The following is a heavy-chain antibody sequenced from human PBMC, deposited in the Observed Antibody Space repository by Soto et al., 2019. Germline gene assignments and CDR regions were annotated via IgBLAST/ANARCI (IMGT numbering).Heavy chain of an antibody. J-gene: IGHJ4*02. CDR3: ARSKERFYYDILTGLLTYFDY. CDR1: GGTFSSYA. Sequence: SVKVSCKASGGTFSSYAISWVRQAPGQGLEWMGGIIPIFGTANYAQKFQGRVAITADESTSTAYMELSSLRSEDTAVYYCARSKERFYYDILTGLLTYFDYWGQGTLVTVSS. CDR2: IIPIFGTA. V-gene: IGHV1-69*13. D-gene: IGHD3-9*01.